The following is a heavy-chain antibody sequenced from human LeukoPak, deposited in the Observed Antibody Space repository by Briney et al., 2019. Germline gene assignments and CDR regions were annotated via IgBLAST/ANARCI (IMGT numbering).Heavy chain of an antibody. V-gene: IGHV3-23*01. CDR2: ISGSGGST. J-gene: IGHJ4*02. Sequence: PGGSLRLSCAASGFTFSRYSMNWVRQAPGKGLEWVSAISGSGGSTYYADSVKGRFTISRDNSKNTLYLQMNSLRAEDTAVYYCAKEPHGDYGYWGQGTLVTVSS. CDR3: AKEPHGDYGY. D-gene: IGHD4-17*01. CDR1: GFTFSRYS.